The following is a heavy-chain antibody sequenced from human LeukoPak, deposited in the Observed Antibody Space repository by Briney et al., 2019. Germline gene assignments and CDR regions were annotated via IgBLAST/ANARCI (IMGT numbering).Heavy chain of an antibody. CDR3: ARDTLLRPDY. V-gene: IGHV4-30-2*01. CDR1: GGSISSGGYY. J-gene: IGHJ4*02. D-gene: IGHD2/OR15-2a*01. Sequence: SETLSLTCTVSGGSISSGGYYWSWIRQPPGKGLEWIGYIYHSGSTYYNPSLKSRVTISVDRSKNQFSLKLSSVTAADTAVYYCARDTLLRPDYWGQGTLVTVSS. CDR2: IYHSGST.